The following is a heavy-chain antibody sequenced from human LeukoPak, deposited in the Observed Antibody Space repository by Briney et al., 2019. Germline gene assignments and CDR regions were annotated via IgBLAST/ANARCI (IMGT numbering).Heavy chain of an antibody. V-gene: IGHV1-2*02. D-gene: IGHD2-2*02. CDR1: GYTFTGYY. CDR2: INPNSGGT. Sequence: ASVKVSCKASGYTFTGYYMHWVRQAPGQGLEWMGWINPNSGGTNYAQKFQGRVTMTRDTSISTAYMELSRLRFDDTAVYYCARDCGCSSTSCYTGWFDPWGQGTLVTVSS. J-gene: IGHJ5*02. CDR3: ARDCGCSSTSCYTGWFDP.